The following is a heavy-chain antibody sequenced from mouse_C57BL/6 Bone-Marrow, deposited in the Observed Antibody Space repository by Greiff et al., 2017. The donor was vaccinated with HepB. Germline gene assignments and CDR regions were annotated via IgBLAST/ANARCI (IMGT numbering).Heavy chain of an antibody. J-gene: IGHJ3*01. D-gene: IGHD1-1*01. Sequence: QVQLQQPGAELVRPGSSVKLSCKASGYTFTSYWMHWVKQRPIQGLEWIGNIDPSDSETHYNQKFKDKATLTVDKSSSTAYMQLSSLTSEDSAVYCGARERDLLRGFAYWGQGTLVTVSA. V-gene: IGHV1-52*01. CDR1: GYTFTSYW. CDR2: IDPSDSET. CDR3: ARERDLLRGFAY.